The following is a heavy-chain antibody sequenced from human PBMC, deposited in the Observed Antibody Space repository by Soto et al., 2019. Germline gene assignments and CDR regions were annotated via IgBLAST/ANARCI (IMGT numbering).Heavy chain of an antibody. Sequence: VQLVESGGGVVQPGRSLRLSCAASGFTFSSYAMHWVRQAPGKGLEWVAVISYDGSNKYYADSVKGRFTISRDNSKNTLYLQMNSLRAEDTAVYYCARPGMDIVVVPAAISAFDIWGQGTMVTVSS. D-gene: IGHD2-2*02. CDR2: ISYDGSNK. CDR1: GFTFSSYA. CDR3: ARPGMDIVVVPAAISAFDI. J-gene: IGHJ3*02. V-gene: IGHV3-30-3*01.